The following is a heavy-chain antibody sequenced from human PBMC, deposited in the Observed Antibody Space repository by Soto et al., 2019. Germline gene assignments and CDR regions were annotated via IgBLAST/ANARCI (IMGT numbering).Heavy chain of an antibody. J-gene: IGHJ4*02. CDR3: ASLHDWCSGNS. CDR2: IYYSGST. D-gene: IGHD3-10*02. CDR1: GGSISSSSYY. V-gene: IGHV4-39*01. Sequence: QLQLQESGPGLVKPSETLSLTCTVSGGSISSSSYYWGWIRQPPGKGLEGIGSIYYSGSTYYKPSLTSRVTISVDTSKNQFSLKLTSATAADTAVYYCASLHDWCSGNSWGKGTLVTVSS.